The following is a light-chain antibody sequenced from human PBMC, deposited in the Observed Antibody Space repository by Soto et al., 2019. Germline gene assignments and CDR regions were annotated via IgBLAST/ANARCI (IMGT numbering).Light chain of an antibody. CDR3: QQYNTWPRT. CDR2: GAS. CDR1: QSINRD. V-gene: IGKV3-15*01. Sequence: EIVMTQSPATLSVSPGESATLSCRASQSINRDLAWYVQKPGQAPRRVIYGASTRATGIPARFSGSGYGTEFTLTIRSLQSEDFAIYFCQQYNTWPRTFGQGTKVDIK. J-gene: IGKJ1*01.